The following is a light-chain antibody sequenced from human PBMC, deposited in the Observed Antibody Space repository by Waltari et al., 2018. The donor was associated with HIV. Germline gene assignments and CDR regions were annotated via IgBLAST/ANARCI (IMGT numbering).Light chain of an antibody. V-gene: IGLV2-14*01. CDR1: SSDIGAYNF. CDR3: SSYTTRNTLL. J-gene: IGLJ2*01. CDR2: EVS. Sequence: QSALTQPASVSGSPGQSITFSCSGSSSDIGAYNFVSWYQQHPGKAPTLIIYEVSNRPSGVSDRFSGSSSGNTASLTISGLQAEDEADYYCSSYTTRNTLLFGGGTRLTVL.